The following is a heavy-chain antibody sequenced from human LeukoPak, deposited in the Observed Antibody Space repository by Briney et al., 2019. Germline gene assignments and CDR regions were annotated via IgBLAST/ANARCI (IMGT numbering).Heavy chain of an antibody. Sequence: ASVKVSCKACGHTFTNYHIHWVRQAPGQGLEWMGILTPRGDITNYAQKFQGRVTMTRDTSTSTIYMELSSLRSEDTAVYYCARGGQRWLQFPYDYWGQGTVVTVS. J-gene: IGHJ4*02. V-gene: IGHV1-46*01. CDR3: ARGGQRWLQFPYDY. CDR1: GHTFTNYH. D-gene: IGHD5-24*01. CDR2: LTPRGDIT.